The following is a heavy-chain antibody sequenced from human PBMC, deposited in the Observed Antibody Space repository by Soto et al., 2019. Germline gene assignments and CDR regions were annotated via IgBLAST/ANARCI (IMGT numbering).Heavy chain of an antibody. Sequence: QVQLVESEGGVVQPGGSLRLSCAASGFTFNNYGMHWVRQAPGEGLEWVAVVSYDGRVQYYADSAKGRFTISRDNSKNTLYLQMNSLRDDDTAVYYCAKEISPKAGKWYFDLWGRGTLVTVSS. V-gene: IGHV3-30*18. CDR1: GFTFNNYG. CDR2: VSYDGRVQ. D-gene: IGHD6-19*01. CDR3: AKEISPKAGKWYFDL. J-gene: IGHJ2*01.